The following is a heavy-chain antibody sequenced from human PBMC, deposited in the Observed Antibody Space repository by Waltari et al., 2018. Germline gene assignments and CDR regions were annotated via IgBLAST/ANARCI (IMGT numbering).Heavy chain of an antibody. CDR2: ISGSGGST. V-gene: IGHV3-23*01. Sequence: EVQLLESGGGLVQPGGSLRLSCAASGFTFSSYAMSWLRQAPGKGLEWVSAISGSGGSTYYADSVKGRFTISRDNSKNTLYLQMNSLRAEDTAVYYCAKGLEWELGSCYFDYWGQGTLVTVSS. CDR1: GFTFSSYA. D-gene: IGHD1-26*01. CDR3: AKGLEWELGSCYFDY. J-gene: IGHJ4*02.